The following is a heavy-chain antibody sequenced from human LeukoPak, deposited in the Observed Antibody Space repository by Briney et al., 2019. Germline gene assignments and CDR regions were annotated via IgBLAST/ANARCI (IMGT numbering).Heavy chain of an antibody. D-gene: IGHD3-22*01. CDR2: ISGTGGRT. Sequence: PGGSLRLSCAASGFTFSTYAMSWIRQAPGKGLEWVSVISGTGGRTYYADSVKGRFTISRDNAKNSLYLQMNSLRAEDTAVYYCARERDSDDSSGYYSLVGSGAFDIWGQGTMVTVSS. CDR1: GFTFSTYA. CDR3: ARERDSDDSSGYYSLVGSGAFDI. V-gene: IGHV3-23*01. J-gene: IGHJ3*02.